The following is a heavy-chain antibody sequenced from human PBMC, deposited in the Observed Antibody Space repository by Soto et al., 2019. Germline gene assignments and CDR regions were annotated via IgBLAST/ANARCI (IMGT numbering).Heavy chain of an antibody. J-gene: IGHJ5*02. CDR1: GGSFSGYY. CDR3: ARGSFSCSSTSCLNWFDP. D-gene: IGHD2-2*01. Sequence: QVQLQQWGAGLLKPSETLSLTCAVYGGSFSGYYWSWIRQPPGKGLEWIGEINHSGSTNYNPALKSRVTISVDTSKNQFSVELSSVTAADTAVYYCARGSFSCSSTSCLNWFDPWGQGTLVTVSS. V-gene: IGHV4-34*01. CDR2: INHSGST.